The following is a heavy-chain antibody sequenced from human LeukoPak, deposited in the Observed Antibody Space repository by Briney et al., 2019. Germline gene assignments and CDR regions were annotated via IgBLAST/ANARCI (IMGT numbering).Heavy chain of an antibody. J-gene: IGHJ6*02. CDR3: ATAPVARSYYYYYGMDV. D-gene: IGHD5-12*01. V-gene: IGHV1-24*01. Sequence: ASVKVSCKVSGYTLTELSMHWVRQAPGKGLEWMGGFDPEDGETIYAQKFQGRVTMTEDTSTDTAYMELSSLRSEDTAVYYCATAPVARSYYYYYGMDVWGQGTTVTVSS. CDR2: FDPEDGET. CDR1: GYTLTELS.